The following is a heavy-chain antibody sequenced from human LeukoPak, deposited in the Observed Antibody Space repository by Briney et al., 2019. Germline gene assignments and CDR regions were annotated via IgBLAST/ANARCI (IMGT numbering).Heavy chain of an antibody. CDR2: INHSGSS. CDR3: ARLKIQLWHYDAFDI. Sequence: KTSETLSLTCAVYGGSFSGYYWSWIRQPPGKGLEWIGEINHSGSSNYNPSLKSRVTISVDTSKNQFSLKLSSVTAADTAVYYCARLKIQLWHYDAFDIWGQGTMVTVSS. J-gene: IGHJ3*02. V-gene: IGHV4-34*01. CDR1: GGSFSGYY. D-gene: IGHD5-18*01.